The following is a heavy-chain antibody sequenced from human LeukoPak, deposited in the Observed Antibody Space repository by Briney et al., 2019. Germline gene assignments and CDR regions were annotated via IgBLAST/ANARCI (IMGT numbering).Heavy chain of an antibody. CDR2: INPNSGGT. Sequence: ASVKVSCKASGYTFTGYYMHWVRQAPEQGLEWMGWINPNSGGTNYAQKFQGRVTMTRDTSISTAYMELSRLRSDDTAVYYCARDLFSEQLVPFDYWGQGTLVTVSS. CDR1: GYTFTGYY. J-gene: IGHJ4*02. CDR3: ARDLFSEQLVPFDY. D-gene: IGHD6-6*01. V-gene: IGHV1-2*02.